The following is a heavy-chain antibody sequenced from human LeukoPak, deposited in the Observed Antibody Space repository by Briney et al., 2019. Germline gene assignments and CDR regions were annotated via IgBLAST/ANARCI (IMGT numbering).Heavy chain of an antibody. J-gene: IGHJ4*02. CDR2: IKQDGSNQ. Sequence: PGGSLRLSCAASGWSFSSYWMSWVRQAPGKGLEWVANIKQDGSNQQYVDSVKGRFTISRDNAKNSLYLQMTSLRAEDTAVYYCARFSRSIPVVFWGQGTLVTVSP. D-gene: IGHD6-19*01. V-gene: IGHV3-7*01. CDR1: GWSFSSYW. CDR3: ARFSRSIPVVF.